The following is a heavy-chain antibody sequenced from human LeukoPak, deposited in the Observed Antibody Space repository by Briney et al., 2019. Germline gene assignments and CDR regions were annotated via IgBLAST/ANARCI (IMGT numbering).Heavy chain of an antibody. CDR1: GFTFSNYA. CDR2: ISSSSSYI. Sequence: GGSLRLSCAASGFTFSNYAMSWVRQAPGKGLEWVSSISSSSSYIYYADSVKGRFTISRDNAKNSLYLQMNSLRAEDTAVYYCAHSGGYNYYFNYWGQGTLVTVSS. CDR3: AHSGGYNYYFNY. V-gene: IGHV3-21*01. J-gene: IGHJ4*02. D-gene: IGHD5-12*01.